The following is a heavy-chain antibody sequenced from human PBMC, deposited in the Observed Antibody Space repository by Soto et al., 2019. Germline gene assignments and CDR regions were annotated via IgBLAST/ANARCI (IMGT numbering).Heavy chain of an antibody. V-gene: IGHV3-30-3*01. CDR3: VAGDYYYGMDV. CDR2: ISYDGSNK. CDR1: GLTLSTYV. Sequence: QVQLVESGGGVVQPGRSLRLSCAASGLTLSTYVMHWVRQAPGKGLEWVAGISYDGSNKYHADSVKGRFTISRDNSNNTLALQMNSLRAEDTAVYYCVAGDYYYGMDVWGQGTTVTVSS. J-gene: IGHJ6*02.